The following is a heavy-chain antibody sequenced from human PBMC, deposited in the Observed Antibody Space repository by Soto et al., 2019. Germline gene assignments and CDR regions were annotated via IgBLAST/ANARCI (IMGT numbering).Heavy chain of an antibody. CDR1: GGTFSSYT. J-gene: IGHJ6*03. CDR3: ARVLVGDYYYYYMDV. D-gene: IGHD2-8*02. CDR2: IIPILGIA. V-gene: IGHV1-69*02. Sequence: ASVKVSCKASGGTFSSYTISWVRQAPGQGLEWMGRIIPILGIANYAQKFQGRVTITADKSTSTAYMELSSLRSEDTAVYYCARVLVGDYYYYYMDVWGKGTTVTVSS.